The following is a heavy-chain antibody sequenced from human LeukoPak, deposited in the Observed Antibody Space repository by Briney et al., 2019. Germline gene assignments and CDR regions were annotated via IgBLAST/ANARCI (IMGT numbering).Heavy chain of an antibody. D-gene: IGHD3-10*01. CDR3: AKDHPYYYGSGIPNWFDP. Sequence: PGGSLRLSCAASGFTFSSYSMNWVRQAPGKGLEWVSAISGSGGSTYYADSVKGRFTISRDNSKNTLYLQMNSLRAEDTAVYYCAKDHPYYYGSGIPNWFDPWGQGTLVTVSS. CDR1: GFTFSSYS. V-gene: IGHV3-23*01. CDR2: ISGSGGST. J-gene: IGHJ5*02.